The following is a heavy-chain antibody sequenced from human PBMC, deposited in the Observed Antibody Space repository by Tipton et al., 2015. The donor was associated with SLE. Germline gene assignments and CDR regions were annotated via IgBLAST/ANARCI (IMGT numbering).Heavy chain of an antibody. CDR1: GGSISSSSYY. J-gene: IGHJ4*02. V-gene: IGHV4-39*07. CDR3: ARDKSRSPDFGVVIYYFDY. Sequence: TLSLTCTVSGGSISSSSYYWGWIRQPPGKGLEWIGSIYYSGSTYYNPSLKSRVTISVDTSKNQFSLKLSSVTAADTAVYYCARDKSRSPDFGVVIYYFDYWGQGTLVTVSS. CDR2: IYYSGST. D-gene: IGHD3-3*01.